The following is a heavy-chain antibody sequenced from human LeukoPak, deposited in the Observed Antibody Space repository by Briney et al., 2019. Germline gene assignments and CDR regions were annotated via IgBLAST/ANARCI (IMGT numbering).Heavy chain of an antibody. J-gene: IGHJ6*03. CDR3: ARVGIAVAGIYYYYYYMDV. V-gene: IGHV3-7*01. D-gene: IGHD6-19*01. Sequence: GGSLRLSCAASGFTFSSYWMSWVRQAPGKGLEWVANIKQDGSEKYYVDSVKGRFTNSRDNAKNSLYLQMNSLRAEDTAVYYCARVGIAVAGIYYYYYYMDVWGKGTTVTVSS. CDR1: GFTFSSYW. CDR2: IKQDGSEK.